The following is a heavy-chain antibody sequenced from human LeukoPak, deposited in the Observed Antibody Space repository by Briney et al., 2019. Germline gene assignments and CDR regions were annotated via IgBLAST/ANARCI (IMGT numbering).Heavy chain of an antibody. D-gene: IGHD1-26*01. V-gene: IGHV3-30*02. CDR1: GFTFSSYV. CDR3: AKGPSGNQFDP. CDR2: TRHDGSKE. J-gene: IGHJ5*02. Sequence: PGGSLRLSCAASGFTFSSYVMHWVRQAPGKGLEWVAFTRHDGSKEYYADSVKGRFTISRDNSKNTLYLQMNSLRAEDTAVYYCAKGPSGNQFDPWGQGTLVSVSS.